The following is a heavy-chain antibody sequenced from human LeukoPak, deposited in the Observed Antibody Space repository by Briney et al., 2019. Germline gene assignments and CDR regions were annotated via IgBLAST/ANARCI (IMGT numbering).Heavy chain of an antibody. Sequence: GGSLRLSCAASGFTFSSYSMNWVRQAPGKGLEWVSSISSSSSYIYYADSVKGRFTISRDNAKNSLYLQMNSLRAEDTAVYYCAGDLRGYSGYADFDYWGQGTLVTVSS. V-gene: IGHV3-21*01. CDR1: GFTFSSYS. CDR2: ISSSSSYI. J-gene: IGHJ4*02. D-gene: IGHD5-12*01. CDR3: AGDLRGYSGYADFDY.